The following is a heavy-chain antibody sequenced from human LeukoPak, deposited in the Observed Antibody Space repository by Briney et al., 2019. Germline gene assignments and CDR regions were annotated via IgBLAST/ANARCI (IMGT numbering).Heavy chain of an antibody. V-gene: IGHV3-21*01. CDR1: GFTFSSYS. CDR2: ISSSSSYI. Sequence: PGGSLRLSCAASGFTFSSYSMNWVRQAPGKGLEWVSSISSSSSYIYYADSVKGRFTISRDNAKNSLYLQMNSLRAEDTAVYYCAKDLAVRAPQRGFDPWGQGTLVTVSS. CDR3: AKDLAVRAPQRGFDP. J-gene: IGHJ5*02. D-gene: IGHD3-16*01.